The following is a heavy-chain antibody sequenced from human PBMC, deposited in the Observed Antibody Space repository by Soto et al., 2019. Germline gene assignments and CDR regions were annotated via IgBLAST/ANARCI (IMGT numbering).Heavy chain of an antibody. J-gene: IGHJ6*02. V-gene: IGHV3-33*01. Sequence: GGSLRLFCAVSGLTFSSYGMHWVRQAPGRGLEWVAVIWFDGTNKYYADSVKGRFTISRDNSKNTLYLQMNSLRAEDTAVYYCARAKTIFLNYYYAMDVWGQGTTVTVSS. CDR3: ARAKTIFLNYYYAMDV. CDR1: GLTFSSYG. CDR2: IWFDGTNK. D-gene: IGHD3-3*01.